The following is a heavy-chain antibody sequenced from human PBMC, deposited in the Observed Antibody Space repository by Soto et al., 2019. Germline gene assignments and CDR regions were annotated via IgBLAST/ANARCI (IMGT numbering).Heavy chain of an antibody. CDR2: IIPIFGIA. Sequence: QVQLVQSGAEVKKPGSSVKVSCKASGGTLLSYTISWVRQAPGQGLEWMGGIIPIFGIANYAQKFQGRVTITADESTGGAYMELSSVRAEDTAVYYCAGGAGEPAMENVWGQGTTVTVSS. CDR3: AGGAGEPAMENV. D-gene: IGHD5-18*01. V-gene: IGHV1-69*01. CDR1: GGTLLSYT. J-gene: IGHJ6*02.